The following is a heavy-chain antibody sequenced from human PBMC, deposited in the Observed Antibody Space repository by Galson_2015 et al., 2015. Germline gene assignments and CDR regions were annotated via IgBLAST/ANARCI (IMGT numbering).Heavy chain of an antibody. CDR1: GFTFSHHW. CDR2: INIDGSST. CDR3: AREKRSRFLEWLPDAFDF. Sequence: SLRLSCAASGFTFSHHWMHWVRQAPGKGLVWVSRINIDGSSTTYADSVEGRFTVSRDNARNTLYLQMDTLRAEDTAVYYCAREKRSRFLEWLPDAFDFWGQGTMVTVFS. J-gene: IGHJ3*01. V-gene: IGHV3-74*01. D-gene: IGHD3-3*01.